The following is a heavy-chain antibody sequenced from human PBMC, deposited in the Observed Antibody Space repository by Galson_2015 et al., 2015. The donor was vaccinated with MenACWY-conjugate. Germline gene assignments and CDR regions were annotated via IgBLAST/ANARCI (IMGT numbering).Heavy chain of an antibody. CDR1: GFTFSTYW. Sequence: SLRLSCAASGFTFSTYWMNWVRQAPGKGLEWVANIKQDGGEKYYVDSVKGRFTISRDNAKNSLHLQMNSLRAEDTAVYYCVRDVFRSSSSWYDPDAFDNWGQGTMVTGSS. CDR3: VRDVFRSSSSWYDPDAFDN. CDR2: IKQDGGEK. V-gene: IGHV3-7*01. J-gene: IGHJ3*02. D-gene: IGHD6-13*01.